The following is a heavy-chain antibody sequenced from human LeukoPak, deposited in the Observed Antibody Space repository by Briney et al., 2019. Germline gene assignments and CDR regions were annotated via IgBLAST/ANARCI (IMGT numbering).Heavy chain of an antibody. J-gene: IGHJ3*01. V-gene: IGHV1-18*01. CDR2: IRVHNGDT. CDR1: GYIFPVFG. CDR3: ASDRYDVGVAFDF. Sequence: ASVTVSLKSSGYIFPVFGITWVRQAPGQGLEWMGSIRVHNGDTNYAQKFQGRLTMTTDTSATTAYMELRSMKSDDTAVYYCASDRYDVGVAFDFWGQGTMVTVSS. D-gene: IGHD3-9*01.